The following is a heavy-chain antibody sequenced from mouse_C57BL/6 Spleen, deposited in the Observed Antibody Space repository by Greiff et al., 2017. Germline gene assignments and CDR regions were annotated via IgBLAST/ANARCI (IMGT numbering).Heavy chain of an antibody. CDR2: IYPNSGGT. CDR1: GYTFTSYW. V-gene: IGHV1-72*01. CDR3: ARFRLLQGYDFDY. Sequence: QVQLQQPGAELVKPGASVKLSCKASGYTFTSYWMHWVKQRPGRGLEWIGRIYPNSGGTKYNEKFKSKATLTVDKPSSTAYMQLSSLTSEDSAVYYCARFRLLQGYDFDYWGQGTTLTVSS. J-gene: IGHJ2*01. D-gene: IGHD2-3*01.